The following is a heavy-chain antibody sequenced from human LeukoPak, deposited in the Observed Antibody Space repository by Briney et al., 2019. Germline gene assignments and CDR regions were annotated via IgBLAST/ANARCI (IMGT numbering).Heavy chain of an antibody. CDR2: IPYDENFK. CDR3: VKPTASFSGSYSSPFDY. D-gene: IGHD1-26*01. J-gene: IGHJ4*02. Sequence: GGSLGLSCAASGFTFTYYGMHWVRQAPGKGLEWVAVIPYDENFKYYADSVKGRFTISRDDSKNTLYLQMNSLRAEDTAVYYCVKPTASFSGSYSSPFDYWGQGTLVTVSS. V-gene: IGHV3-30*18. CDR1: GFTFTYYG.